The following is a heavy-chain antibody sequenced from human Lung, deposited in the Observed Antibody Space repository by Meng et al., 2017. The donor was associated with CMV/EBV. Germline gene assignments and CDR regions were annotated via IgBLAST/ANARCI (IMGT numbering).Heavy chain of an antibody. D-gene: IGHD5-18*01. CDR2: INPNSDGT. CDR3: ARSAQLWLDHFDY. J-gene: IGHJ4*02. CDR1: GYTFIGYY. Sequence: ASVKVSCKASGYTFIGYYIHWVRQAPGQGLEWMGCINPNSDGTNYAQKFQGRVTMTRDTSISTAHMELNRLRFDDTAVYYCARSAQLWLDHFDYWGQGTLVXVSS. V-gene: IGHV1-2*02.